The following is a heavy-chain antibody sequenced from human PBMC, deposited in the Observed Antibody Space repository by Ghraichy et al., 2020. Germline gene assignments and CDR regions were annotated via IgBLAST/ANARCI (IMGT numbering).Heavy chain of an antibody. CDR3: ARSSSYYDCFQP. Sequence: GIINPNGVSTTYAQKFQGRVTMTRDTSTSTVYRELSSLRSEDTAVFYCARSSSYYDCFQPCGQGTLVTVSS. V-gene: IGHV1-46*01. D-gene: IGHD3-22*01. J-gene: IGHJ5*02. CDR2: INPNGVST.